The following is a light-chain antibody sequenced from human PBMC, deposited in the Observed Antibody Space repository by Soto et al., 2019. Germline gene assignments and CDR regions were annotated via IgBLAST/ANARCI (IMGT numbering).Light chain of an antibody. Sequence: ELVMTQSPVTLSLSAGESATLSCRASESVSRHLAWYQQKPGQAPRLLIYDASTRATGIQARFSGSGSGTESTVTIRNLQSEDFAVYYCQQYNKWPTFGQGTKVDIK. V-gene: IGKV3-15*01. CDR3: QQYNKWPT. CDR1: ESVSRH. CDR2: DAS. J-gene: IGKJ1*01.